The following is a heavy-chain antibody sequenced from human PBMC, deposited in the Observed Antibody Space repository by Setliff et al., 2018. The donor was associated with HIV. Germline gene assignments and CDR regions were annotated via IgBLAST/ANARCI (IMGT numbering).Heavy chain of an antibody. D-gene: IGHD3-22*01. CDR1: GASIRSFH. V-gene: IGHV4-59*01. CDR2: IYYSGSA. CDR3: ARVLDYYDSSPYYFDY. J-gene: IGHJ4*02. Sequence: PSETPSLTCTVSGASIRSFHWSWIRQPPGKGLEWIGYIYYSGSANYTPSLKSRVTISLDTSKSQFSLKLSSVTAADTAMYYCARVLDYYDSSPYYFDYWGQGTQVTVSS.